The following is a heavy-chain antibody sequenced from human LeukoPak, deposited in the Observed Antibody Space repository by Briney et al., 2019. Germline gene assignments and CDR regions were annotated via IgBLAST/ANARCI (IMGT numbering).Heavy chain of an antibody. J-gene: IGHJ4*02. CDR1: GLTFSNSC. D-gene: IGHD2-8*01. Sequence: GGSLRLSCAASGLTFSNSCMTWVRRAPGKGLEWLANINQDGSVRNYVDSVKGRFTISRDNAKNSLYLQMNSLRDEDTAVYYCTRDRVCNTFDYWGQGTLVTVSS. V-gene: IGHV3-7*01. CDR3: TRDRVCNTFDY. CDR2: INQDGSVR.